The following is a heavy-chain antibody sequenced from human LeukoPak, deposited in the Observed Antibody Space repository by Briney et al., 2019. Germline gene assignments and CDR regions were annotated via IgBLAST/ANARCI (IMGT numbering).Heavy chain of an antibody. CDR2: ISWNSGSI. J-gene: IGHJ4*02. Sequence: PGGSLRLSCAASGFTFDDYAMHWVRQAPGKGLEWVSGISWNSGSIGYADSVKGRFTISRDNAKNSLYLQMDSLRAEDMALYYCAKSWGYSSSSAIDYWSQGTLVTVSS. CDR3: AKSWGYSSSSAIDY. V-gene: IGHV3-9*03. D-gene: IGHD6-6*01. CDR1: GFTFDDYA.